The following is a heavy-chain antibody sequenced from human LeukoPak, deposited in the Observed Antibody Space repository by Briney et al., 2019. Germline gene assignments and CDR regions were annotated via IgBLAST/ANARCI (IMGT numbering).Heavy chain of an antibody. D-gene: IGHD1-20*01. V-gene: IGHV4-39*01. J-gene: IGHJ4*02. CDR2: VYSPVRS. Sequence: SETLSLTCTVSIGSIIGDYSLAWIRQAPGKGLVWVGSVYSPVRSHYNPSLQSRVSMSLDTSKSQFSLRLSYVTAADTALYFCWRLLGAAITDYFDSWGQGIMVTVSS. CDR3: WRLLGAAITDYFDS. CDR1: IGSIIGDYS.